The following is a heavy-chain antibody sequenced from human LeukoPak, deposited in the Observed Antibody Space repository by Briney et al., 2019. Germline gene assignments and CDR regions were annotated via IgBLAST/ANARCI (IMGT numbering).Heavy chain of an antibody. D-gene: IGHD5-18*01. Sequence: GASEKVSCKASGGTFSSYAISWVRQAPGQGLEWMGRIIPIFGTANYAQKFQGRVTITTDESTSTAYMELSSLRSEDTAVYYCARDRYSYGYFDYWGQGTLVTVSS. CDR1: GGTFSSYA. CDR3: ARDRYSYGYFDY. V-gene: IGHV1-69*05. J-gene: IGHJ4*02. CDR2: IIPIFGTA.